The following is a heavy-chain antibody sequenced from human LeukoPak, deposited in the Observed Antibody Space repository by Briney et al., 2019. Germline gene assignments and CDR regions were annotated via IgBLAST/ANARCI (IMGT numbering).Heavy chain of an antibody. CDR3: ARDLTYCSGGSCYKGFDY. CDR1: GYTFTSYG. J-gene: IGHJ4*02. Sequence: ASVKVSCKASGYTFTSYGISWVRQAPGQGREWMGWISAYNGNTNYAQKLQGRVTMTTDTSTSTAYMELRSLRSDDTAVYYCARDLTYCSGGSCYKGFDYWGQGTLVTVSS. V-gene: IGHV1-18*01. CDR2: ISAYNGNT. D-gene: IGHD2-15*01.